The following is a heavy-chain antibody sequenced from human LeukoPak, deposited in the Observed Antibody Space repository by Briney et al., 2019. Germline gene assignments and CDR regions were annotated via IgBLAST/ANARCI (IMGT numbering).Heavy chain of an antibody. CDR1: GFTFSSYG. V-gene: IGHV3-21*01. J-gene: IGHJ6*03. CDR3: ARDPNCRSTSCYATYYSYYMDV. Sequence: GGSLRLSCAASGFTFSSYGMNWVRLAPGKGLEWVSSISGSSDYIYYADSVKGRFTISRDNAENSLFLQMNSLRAEDTAVYYCARDPNCRSTSCYATYYSYYMDVWGKGTTVTVSS. D-gene: IGHD2-2*01. CDR2: ISGSSDYI.